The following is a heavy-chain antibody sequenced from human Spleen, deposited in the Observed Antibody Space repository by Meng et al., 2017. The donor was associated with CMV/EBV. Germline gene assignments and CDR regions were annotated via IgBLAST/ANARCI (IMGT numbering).Heavy chain of an antibody. D-gene: IGHD1-7*01. CDR1: GFSFSMFD. Sequence: GGSLRLSCAASGFSFSMFDMNWVRQAPGKGLEWVSYISRSRSPIYYADSVKGRFTVSRDNAKNSLYLQMNSLRAEDTAAYYCARVPTRANWNFLDYYSGMDVWGQGTTVTVSS. J-gene: IGHJ6*02. V-gene: IGHV3-48*03. CDR3: ARVPTRANWNFLDYYSGMDV. CDR2: ISRSRSPI.